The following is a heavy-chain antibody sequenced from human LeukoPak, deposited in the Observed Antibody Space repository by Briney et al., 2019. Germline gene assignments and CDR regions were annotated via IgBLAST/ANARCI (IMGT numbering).Heavy chain of an antibody. V-gene: IGHV4-34*01. CDR3: AGSSWIHYYYYGMDV. Sequence: SETLSLTCAVDGGSFRGEYRSWVRQHPGKGMEWIGEINQSGSNNYNPSLKRRVTISEDTSKNQFSLTLSSVTAADTAVYYCAGSSWIHYYYYGMDVWGQGTTVTVSS. CDR1: GGSFRGEY. CDR2: INQSGSN. D-gene: IGHD6-13*01. J-gene: IGHJ6*02.